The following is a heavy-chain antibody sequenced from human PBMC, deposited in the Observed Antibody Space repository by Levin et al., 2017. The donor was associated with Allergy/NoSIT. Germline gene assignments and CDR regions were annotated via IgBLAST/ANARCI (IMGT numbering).Heavy chain of an antibody. CDR2: IYSGGST. CDR1: GFTVSSNY. Sequence: GESLKISCAASGFTVSSNYMSWVRQAPGKGLEWVSVIYSGGSTYYADSVKGRFTISRDNSKNTLYLQMNSLRAEDTAVYYCARPVYCGGDCYYVDYWGQGTLVTVSS. V-gene: IGHV3-66*02. D-gene: IGHD2-21*02. CDR3: ARPVYCGGDCYYVDY. J-gene: IGHJ4*02.